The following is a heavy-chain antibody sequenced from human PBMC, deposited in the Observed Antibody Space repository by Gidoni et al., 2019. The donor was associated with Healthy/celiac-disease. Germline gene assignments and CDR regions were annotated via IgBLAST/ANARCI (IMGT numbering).Heavy chain of an antibody. V-gene: IGHV7-4-1*02. CDR1: GYTFTSYA. J-gene: IGHJ5*02. Sequence: QVQLVQSGYELKKPGASVKVSCKASGYTFTSYAMNWVRPAPGQGLEWMGWINTNTGNPTYAPGLTGRLVFSLDTSVSTAYLQISSLKAEDTAVYYCARVYPLDWFDPWGQGTLVTVSS. CDR2: INTNTGNP. CDR3: ARVYPLDWFDP.